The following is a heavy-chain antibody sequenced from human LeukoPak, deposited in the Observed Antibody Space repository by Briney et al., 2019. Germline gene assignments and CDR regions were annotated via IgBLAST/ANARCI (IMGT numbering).Heavy chain of an antibody. V-gene: IGHV4-38-2*01. D-gene: IGHD3-10*01. CDR1: GYSISSGYY. CDR2: IYHNGGT. J-gene: IGHJ4*02. CDR3: ATNYGSGSYYLFDY. Sequence: PPETLSLTCGVSGYSISSGYYWGWIRQPPGKGLEWIGTIYHNGGTYYNPSLKSRVTISLDTSKNQFSLRLNSVTAADTAVYYCATNYGSGSYYLFDYWGQGTLVTVSS.